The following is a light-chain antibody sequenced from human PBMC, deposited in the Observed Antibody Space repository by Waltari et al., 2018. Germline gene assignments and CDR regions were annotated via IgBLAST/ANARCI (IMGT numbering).Light chain of an antibody. CDR1: QSVTSNY. CDR3: QQYGSSPWT. CDR2: GAS. Sequence: EIVLTQSPGTLSLSPGETATLSCRASQSVTSNYLACYQQKPGQAPMLLISGASSRATGIPDRFSGSGSGTDFTLTISRLETEDFAVYHCQQYGSSPWTFGQGTKVEIK. V-gene: IGKV3-20*01. J-gene: IGKJ1*01.